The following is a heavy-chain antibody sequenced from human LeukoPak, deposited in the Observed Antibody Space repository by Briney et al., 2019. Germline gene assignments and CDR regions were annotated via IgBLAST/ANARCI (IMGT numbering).Heavy chain of an antibody. J-gene: IGHJ4*02. Sequence: PGGSLRLSCAASGFTFSNFAMIWVRQAPGKGLEWVSAISGSGDKTHYADSVKGRFTISRDNSKSVLYMQLNNRRLEDTAVYYCGEGHWGRGTLVTVSS. CDR3: GEGH. V-gene: IGHV3-23*01. CDR1: GFTFSNFA. CDR2: ISGSGDKT.